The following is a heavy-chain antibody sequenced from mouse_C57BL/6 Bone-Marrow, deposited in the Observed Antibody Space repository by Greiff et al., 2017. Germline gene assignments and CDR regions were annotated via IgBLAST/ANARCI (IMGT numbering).Heavy chain of an antibody. Sequence: VQLQQPGTELVKPGASVKLSCKASGYTFTSYWMHWVKQRPGQGLEWIGNINPSNGGTNYNEKFKSKATLTVDKSSSTAYMQLSSLISEDSAVYYCARIELWDTSYYAMDYWGQGTSVTVSS. CDR1: GYTFTSYW. CDR2: INPSNGGT. D-gene: IGHD1-1*02. J-gene: IGHJ4*01. CDR3: ARIELWDTSYYAMDY. V-gene: IGHV1-53*01.